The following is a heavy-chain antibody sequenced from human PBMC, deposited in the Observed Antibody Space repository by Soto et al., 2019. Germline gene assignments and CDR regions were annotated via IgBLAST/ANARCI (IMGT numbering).Heavy chain of an antibody. CDR3: AKGDYYDSSGYTFDY. Sequence: GGSLRLSCAASGFTFNNYGMHWVRQAPGKGLEWVVVISFDGRNTDYLDSVKGRFTISRDNSKNTLYLQMNSLRAEDTAVYYCAKGDYYDSSGYTFDYWGQGT. D-gene: IGHD3-22*01. CDR1: GFTFNNYG. V-gene: IGHV3-30*18. J-gene: IGHJ4*02. CDR2: ISFDGRNT.